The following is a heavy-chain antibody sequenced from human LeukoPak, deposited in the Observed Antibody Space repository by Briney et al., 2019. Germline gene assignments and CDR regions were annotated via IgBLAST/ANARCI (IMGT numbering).Heavy chain of an antibody. CDR1: GYTFTSYA. CDR2: INAGNGNT. V-gene: IGHV1-3*01. Sequence: ASVKVSCKASGYTFTSYAMHWVRQAPGQRLEWMGWINAGNGNTKYSQEFQGRVTITRDTSASTAYMELRSLRSDDTAVYYCARDRKGEYYYGSGSYQSFDYWGQGTLVTVSS. J-gene: IGHJ4*02. D-gene: IGHD3-10*01. CDR3: ARDRKGEYYYGSGSYQSFDY.